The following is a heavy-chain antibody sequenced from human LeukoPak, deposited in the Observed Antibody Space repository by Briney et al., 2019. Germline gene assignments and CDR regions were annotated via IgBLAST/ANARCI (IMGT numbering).Heavy chain of an antibody. Sequence: PGGSLRLSCVVSGFTFSDYWMHWVRQAPGKGLVWVSRINSDGSSTNYAGSVKGRFTISRDNAKNTAYLQMNSLRVEDTAVYYCASGYARSARHQSDFGGQGTVVTVSS. CDR2: INSDGSST. V-gene: IGHV3-74*01. D-gene: IGHD5-12*01. CDR1: GFTFSDYW. CDR3: ASGYARSARHQSDF. J-gene: IGHJ4*02.